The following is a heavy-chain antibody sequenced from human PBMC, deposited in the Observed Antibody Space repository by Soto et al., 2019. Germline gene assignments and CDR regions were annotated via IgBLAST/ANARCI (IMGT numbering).Heavy chain of an antibody. CDR3: VEPGAYWTR. CDR2: ITASGDST. CDR1: GFSFSGYA. D-gene: IGHD1-1*01. Sequence: EVQLLESGGGLVQPGGSLRLSCAASGFSFSGYAMSWVRQAPGKGLEWVSSITASGDSTYYADSVKGRFTISRDNSKNILYLQLNILRVDDTALYYCVEPGAYWTRWGQGTLVTVSS. J-gene: IGHJ4*02. V-gene: IGHV3-23*01.